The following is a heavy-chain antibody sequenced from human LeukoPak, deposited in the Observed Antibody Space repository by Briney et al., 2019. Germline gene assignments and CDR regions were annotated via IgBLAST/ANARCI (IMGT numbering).Heavy chain of an antibody. CDR1: GFTFSSYA. J-gene: IGHJ4*02. CDR2: ISGSGGST. D-gene: IGHD2-2*01. Sequence: GGSLRLSCAASGFTFSSYAMSWVRQAPGKGLEWVSAISGSGGSTYYADSVKGRFTISGDNSKNTLYLQMNSLRAEDTAVYYCAKENGYCSSTSCYDAVDYWGQGTLVTVSS. V-gene: IGHV3-23*01. CDR3: AKENGYCSSTSCYDAVDY.